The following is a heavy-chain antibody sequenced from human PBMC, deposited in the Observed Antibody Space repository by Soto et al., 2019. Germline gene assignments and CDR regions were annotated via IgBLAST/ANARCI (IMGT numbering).Heavy chain of an antibody. D-gene: IGHD6-19*01. J-gene: IGHJ6*02. Sequence: PSETLSLTCSVSGADINTYCLTWIRQHTGKGLEWIGRIYTSASINYNPSLKGRVTLSVDTSTNQVSLRLASVTAADKAIYYCARDREAGYNFYYGMDVWGQGTTVTVSS. CDR2: IYTSASI. V-gene: IGHV4-4*07. CDR3: ARDREAGYNFYYGMDV. CDR1: GADINTYC.